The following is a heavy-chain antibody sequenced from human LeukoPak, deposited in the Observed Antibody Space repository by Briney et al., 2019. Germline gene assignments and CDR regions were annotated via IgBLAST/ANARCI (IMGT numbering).Heavy chain of an antibody. J-gene: IGHJ6*02. Sequence: PSEPLSLTCTVSGVSLSSSSYYWGWIRQPPGKGLEWIGSNYYSGSTYYNPSLKSRVTISVDTSKNQFSLKLSSVTAADTSVYYCAREGIAVAGGYYYGMDVWGQGTTVTVSS. D-gene: IGHD6-19*01. CDR2: NYYSGST. CDR3: AREGIAVAGGYYYGMDV. V-gene: IGHV4-39*01. CDR1: GVSLSSSSYY.